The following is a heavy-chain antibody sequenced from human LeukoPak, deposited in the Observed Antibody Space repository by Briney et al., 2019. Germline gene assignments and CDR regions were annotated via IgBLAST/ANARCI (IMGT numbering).Heavy chain of an antibody. CDR3: AKDQRYCSGGSCYDNWFDP. CDR2: ISSSGSTI. CDR1: GVTFSSDE. D-gene: IGHD2-15*01. V-gene: IGHV3-48*03. Sequence: GGSLRLSCAASGVTFSSDEMNWVRQAPGKGLEWVSYISSSGSTIYYADSVKGGFTISRDNSKNTLYLQMNSLRAEDTAVYYCAKDQRYCSGGSCYDNWFDPWGQGTLVTVSS. J-gene: IGHJ5*02.